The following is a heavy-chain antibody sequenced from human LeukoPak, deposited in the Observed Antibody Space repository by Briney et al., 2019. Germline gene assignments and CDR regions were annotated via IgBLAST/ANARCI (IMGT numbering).Heavy chain of an antibody. D-gene: IGHD3-22*01. CDR2: IYYSGST. J-gene: IGHJ4*02. V-gene: IGHV4-59*12. Sequence: NPSETLSLTCTVSGGSISSYYWSWIRQPPGKGLEWIGYIYYSGSTNYNPSLKSRVTISVDTSKNQFSLKLSSVTAADTAVYYCARAIGALPEDYWGQGTLVTVSS. CDR1: GGSISSYY. CDR3: ARAIGALPEDY.